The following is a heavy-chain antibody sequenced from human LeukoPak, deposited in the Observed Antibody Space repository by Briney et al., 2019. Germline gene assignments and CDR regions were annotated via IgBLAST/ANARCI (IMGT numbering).Heavy chain of an antibody. D-gene: IGHD6-19*01. J-gene: IGHJ4*02. CDR1: GFTFSSYA. CDR3: ARELRMWYSSGWYDY. CDR2: ISGSGGNT. V-gene: IGHV3-23*01. Sequence: GGSLRLSCAASGFTFSSYAMSWVRQAPGKGLEWVSLISGSGGNTYYADSVKGRFTISRDNSKNTLYLQMNSLRADDTAVYYCARELRMWYSSGWYDYWGQGTLVTVSS.